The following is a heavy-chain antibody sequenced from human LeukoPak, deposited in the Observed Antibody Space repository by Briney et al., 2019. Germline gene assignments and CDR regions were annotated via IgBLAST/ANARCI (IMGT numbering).Heavy chain of an antibody. D-gene: IGHD3-10*01. CDR2: INQDGSEK. CDR1: GFTFSSSW. J-gene: IGHJ3*02. CDR3: AIGDTFSI. Sequence: GGSLRLSCAASGFTFSSSWMSWVRQAPGKGLEWVANINQDGSEKYYVDSVKGRFTISRDNAKNSLYLQMNSLRAEDTALYYCAIGDTFSIWGQGTMVTVSS. V-gene: IGHV3-7*03.